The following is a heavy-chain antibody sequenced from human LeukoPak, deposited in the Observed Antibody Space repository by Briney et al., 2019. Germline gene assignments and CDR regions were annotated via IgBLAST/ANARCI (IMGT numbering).Heavy chain of an antibody. V-gene: IGHV1-69*01. CDR1: RDIFNDNA. J-gene: IGHJ4*02. CDR3: ARVGGDNIRRGELLLMRCYFDN. D-gene: IGHD3-10*01. Sequence: SVNVSCKASRDIFNDNAISWVRQAPGQGLEWMGGIIPLFGTTTFAQRFQGRLTFTADASTSTVYMELNSLRYEDTAMYYCARVGGDNIRRGELLLMRCYFDNWGQGTLVTVSP. CDR2: IIPLFGTT.